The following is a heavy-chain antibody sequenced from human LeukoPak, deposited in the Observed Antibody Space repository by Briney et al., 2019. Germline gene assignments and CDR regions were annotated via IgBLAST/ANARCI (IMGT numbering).Heavy chain of an antibody. Sequence: PGGSLSLSCAASGFTFTSYAMSCVRHHPGNGLECVSAISGSGGNTYYADSVKDWLTISRDNSKNTLYLQINILRAEDTAVYYCAKFGPHYGDYESNYYYGMDVWGQGTTVTVSS. CDR3: AKFGPHYGDYESNYYYGMDV. V-gene: IGHV3-23*01. CDR2: ISGSGGNT. J-gene: IGHJ6*02. CDR1: GFTFTSYA. D-gene: IGHD4-17*01.